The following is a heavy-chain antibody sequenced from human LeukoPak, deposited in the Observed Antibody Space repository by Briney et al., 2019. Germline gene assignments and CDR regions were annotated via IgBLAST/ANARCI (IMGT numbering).Heavy chain of an antibody. V-gene: IGHV4-34*01. CDR1: GGSFSGYY. J-gene: IGHJ4*02. CDR3: ASSDYGDYHENVDS. D-gene: IGHD4-17*01. Sequence: SSETLSLTCAVYGGSFSGYYWSWIRQPPGKGLEWIGEINHSGSTNYNPSLKSRVTISVDTSKNQFSLKLSSVTAADTAVYYCASSDYGDYHENVDSWGQGTLVTVSS. CDR2: INHSGST.